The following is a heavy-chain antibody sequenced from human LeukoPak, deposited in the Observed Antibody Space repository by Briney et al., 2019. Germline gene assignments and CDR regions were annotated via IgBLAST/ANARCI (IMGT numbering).Heavy chain of an antibody. CDR3: ARQKPSIVGATHYFDY. Sequence: PSETLSLTCAVYGGSFSGYYWSWIRQPPGKGLEWIGSIYYSGSTYYNPSLKSRVTISVDTSKNQFSLKLSSVTAADTAVYYCARQKPSIVGATHYFDYWGQGTLVTVSS. CDR2: IYYSGST. V-gene: IGHV4-34*01. CDR1: GGSFSGYY. J-gene: IGHJ4*02. D-gene: IGHD1-26*01.